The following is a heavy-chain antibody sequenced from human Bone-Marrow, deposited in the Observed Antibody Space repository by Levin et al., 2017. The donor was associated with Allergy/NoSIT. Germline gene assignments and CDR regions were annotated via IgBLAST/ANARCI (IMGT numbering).Heavy chain of an antibody. Sequence: GASVKFSCKTSGYTFTVYYMHWVRQAPGQGLEWMGRINPNTGVTNYAQNFQGRVTMTRDTSISTAYMELSSLSSDDTAVYYCARIGSNHNFDYWGQGTLVTVSS. CDR3: ARIGSNHNFDY. D-gene: IGHD1-14*01. V-gene: IGHV1-2*06. CDR1: GYTFTVYY. CDR2: INPNTGVT. J-gene: IGHJ4*02.